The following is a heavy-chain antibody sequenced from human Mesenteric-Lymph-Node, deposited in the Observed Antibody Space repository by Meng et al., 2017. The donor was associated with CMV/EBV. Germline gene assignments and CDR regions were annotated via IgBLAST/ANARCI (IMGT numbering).Heavy chain of an antibody. CDR2: IKSKIDGGTT. CDR3: NTINRIREFDLEAFDI. V-gene: IGHV3-15*01. D-gene: IGHD3-10*01. Sequence: GGSLRLSCAVSGFTFSNVWMSWVRQAPGKGLEWVARIKSKIDGGTTDYAAPVKGRFTISRDDSKNMLHLQMNSLQTEDTAIYFCNTINRIREFDLEAFDIWGQGTVVTVSS. J-gene: IGHJ3*02. CDR1: GFTFSNVW.